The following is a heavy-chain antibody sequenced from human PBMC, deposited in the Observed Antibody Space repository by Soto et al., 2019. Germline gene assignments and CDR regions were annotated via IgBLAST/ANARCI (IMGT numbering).Heavy chain of an antibody. V-gene: IGHV4-39*02. CDR2: IYYSGST. D-gene: IGHD2-21*02. Sequence: PSETLSLTCTVSGGSISSSSYYWGWIRQPPGKGLGWIGSIYYSGSTYYNPSLKSRVTISVDTSKNQFSLKLSSVTAADTAVYYCVRDTDKGAHIVVVTAIRRHHNWFDPWGQGTLVTVSS. CDR1: GGSISSSSYY. CDR3: VRDTDKGAHIVVVTAIRRHHNWFDP. J-gene: IGHJ5*02.